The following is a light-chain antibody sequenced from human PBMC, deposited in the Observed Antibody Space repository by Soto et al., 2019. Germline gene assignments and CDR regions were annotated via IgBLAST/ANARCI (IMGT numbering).Light chain of an antibody. V-gene: IGLV1-40*01. CDR3: QSYNCSLGGYV. J-gene: IGLJ1*01. Sequence: QSVLTQPPSVSGTPGQRVTISCTASSANIGAAYNVDWYQQLPGTAPKLLIYGNYNRPSGVPARFSGSKSGTSASLAIAGLQAEDECDYYCQSYNCSLGGYVCVAGTKVTVL. CDR1: SANIGAAYN. CDR2: GNY.